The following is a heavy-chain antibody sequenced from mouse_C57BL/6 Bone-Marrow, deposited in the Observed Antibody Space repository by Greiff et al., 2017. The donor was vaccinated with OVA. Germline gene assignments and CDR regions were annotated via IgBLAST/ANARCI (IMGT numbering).Heavy chain of an antibody. CDR3: ARLLRFGMDY. CDR2: ISSGGSYT. D-gene: IGHD1-1*01. V-gene: IGHV5-6*02. CDR1: GFTFSSYG. J-gene: IGHJ4*01. Sequence: DVMLVESGGDLVKPGGSLKLSCAASGFTFSSYGMSWVRQTPDKRLEWVATISSGGSYTYYPDSVKGRFTISRDNAKNTLYLQMSSLKSEDTAMYYCARLLRFGMDYWGQGTSVTVSS.